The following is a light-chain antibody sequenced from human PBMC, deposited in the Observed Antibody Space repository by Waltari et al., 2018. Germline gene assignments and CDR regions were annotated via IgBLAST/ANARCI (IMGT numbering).Light chain of an antibody. CDR1: QSVSRS. V-gene: IGKV3-20*01. Sequence: EIVLTQSPGTLSLSPGERATLSCRASQSVSRSLAWYQQKPGQATRLLIYDASFRASGIPDSVSGSGSGTDFSLTISRLEPEDFAVYGCRKYGTLPATFGQGTKVQMK. J-gene: IGKJ1*01. CDR3: RKYGTLPAT. CDR2: DAS.